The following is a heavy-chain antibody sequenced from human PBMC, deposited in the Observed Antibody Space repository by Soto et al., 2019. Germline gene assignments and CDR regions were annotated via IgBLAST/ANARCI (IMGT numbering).Heavy chain of an antibody. V-gene: IGHV3-11*06. CDR1: GFTFSDYY. D-gene: IGHD3-10*01. CDR2: ISSSSSYT. CDR3: ARDRRGGMATTPDAFDI. Sequence: QVQLVESGGGLVKPGGSLRLSCAASGFTFSDYYMSWIRQAPGKGLEWVSYISSSSSYTNYADSVKGRFTISRDNAKNSLYLQMNSLRAEGTAVYYCARDRRGGMATTPDAFDIWGQGTMVTVSS. J-gene: IGHJ3*02.